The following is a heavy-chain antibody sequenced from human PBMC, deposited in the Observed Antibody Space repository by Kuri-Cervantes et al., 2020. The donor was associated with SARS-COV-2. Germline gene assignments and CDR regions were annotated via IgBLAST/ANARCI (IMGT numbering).Heavy chain of an antibody. D-gene: IGHD3-22*01. CDR1: GYTFTGYY. CDR3: VRFRYYDSSRNASDI. V-gene: IGHV1-2*02. CDR2: VNPNTGGT. Sequence: ASVKVSCKASGYTFTGYYMHWVRQAPGQGLEWMGWVNPNTGGTKYAQKFQGRVTMTRHTSITTAYMELSRLRSDDTAVFYCVRFRYYDSSRNASDIWGQGTLVTVSS. J-gene: IGHJ3*02.